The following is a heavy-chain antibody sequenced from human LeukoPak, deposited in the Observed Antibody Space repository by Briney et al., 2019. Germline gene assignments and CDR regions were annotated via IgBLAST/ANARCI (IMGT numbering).Heavy chain of an antibody. D-gene: IGHD2-15*01. V-gene: IGHV1-69*04. CDR3: ARGPIVVVVAAYFDY. CDR2: IIPIFGIA. CDR1: GGTFSSYA. Sequence: ASVKVSCKASGGTFSSYAISWVRQAPGQGLEWMGRIIPIFGIANYAQKFQGRVTITADKSTSTAYMELSSRRSEDTAVYYCARGPIVVVVAAYFDYWGQGTLVTVSS. J-gene: IGHJ4*02.